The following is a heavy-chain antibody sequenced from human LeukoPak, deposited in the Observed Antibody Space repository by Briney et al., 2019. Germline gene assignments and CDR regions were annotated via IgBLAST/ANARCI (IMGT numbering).Heavy chain of an antibody. V-gene: IGHV4-4*07. D-gene: IGHD5-24*01. CDR1: GGSISSYY. Sequence: SETLSLTCAVSGGSISSYYWSWIRQPAGKGLEWIGRIYTSGNANYNPSLKSRVTMSVDTSKNQLSLKVTSVTAADTAVYYCARRDGSNLPPDHWGQGTLVTVSS. CDR2: IYTSGNA. J-gene: IGHJ4*02. CDR3: ARRDGSNLPPDH.